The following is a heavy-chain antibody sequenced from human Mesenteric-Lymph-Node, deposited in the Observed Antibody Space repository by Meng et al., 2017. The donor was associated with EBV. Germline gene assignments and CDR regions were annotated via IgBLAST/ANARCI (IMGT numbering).Heavy chain of an antibody. J-gene: IGHJ5*02. D-gene: IGHD5-12*01. V-gene: IGHV1-18*01. CDR2: ISAYNGNT. Sequence: VQLVQSGAEVKTPGASVKVSCGASGYTFTSYGISWVRQAPGQGLEWMGWISAYNGNTNYAQKLQGRVTMTTDTSTNTAYMELRSLRSEDTAIYYCARDNSGDDTWWFDPWGQGTLVTVSS. CDR3: ARDNSGDDTWWFDP. CDR1: GYTFTSYG.